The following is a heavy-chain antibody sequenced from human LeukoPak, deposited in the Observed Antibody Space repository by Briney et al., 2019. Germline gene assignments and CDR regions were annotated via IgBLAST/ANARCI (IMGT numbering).Heavy chain of an antibody. D-gene: IGHD6-19*01. CDR3: AKVTSGWYRGGFDY. CDR1: GFTFSSYA. J-gene: IGHJ4*02. CDR2: ISGSGGST. Sequence: GGSLTLSCAASGFTFSSYAMSWVRQAPGKGLEWVSAISGSGGSTYYADSVKGRFTISRDNSKNTLYLQMNSLRAEDTAVYYCAKVTSGWYRGGFDYWGQGTLVTVSS. V-gene: IGHV3-23*01.